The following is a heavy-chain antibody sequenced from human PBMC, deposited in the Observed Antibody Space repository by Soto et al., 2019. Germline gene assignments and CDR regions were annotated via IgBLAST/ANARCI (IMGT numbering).Heavy chain of an antibody. CDR1: GFTFSSYS. D-gene: IGHD3-16*02. V-gene: IGHV3-48*01. CDR3: ARDQGLMITFGGVIAPFDY. Sequence: GGSLRLSCAASGFTFSSYSMNWVRQAPGKGLEWVSYISSSSSTIYYADSVKGRFTISRDNAKNSLYLQMNSLRAEDTAVYYCARDQGLMITFGGVIAPFDYWGQGTLVTVSS. J-gene: IGHJ4*02. CDR2: ISSSSSTI.